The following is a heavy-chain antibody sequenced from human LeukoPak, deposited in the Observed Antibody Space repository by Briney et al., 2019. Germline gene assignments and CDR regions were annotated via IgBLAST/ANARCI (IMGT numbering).Heavy chain of an antibody. CDR3: ARVDYGGNLDY. CDR1: GYTFTSYY. CDR2: INPSGGST. D-gene: IGHD4-23*01. Sequence: ASVKVSCKASGYTFTSYYMHWVRQALGQGLEWMGIINPSGGSTSYAQRFQGRVTMTRDTSTSTVYMELSSLRSEDTAVYYCARVDYGGNLDYWGQGTLVTVSS. V-gene: IGHV1-46*01. J-gene: IGHJ4*02.